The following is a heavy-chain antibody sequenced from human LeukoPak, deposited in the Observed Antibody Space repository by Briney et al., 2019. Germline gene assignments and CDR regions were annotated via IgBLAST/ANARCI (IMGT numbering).Heavy chain of an antibody. CDR1: GGSISSYY. Sequence: SETLSLTCTVSGGSISSYYWSWIRQPPGKGLEWIGEINHSGSTNYNPSLKSRVTISVDTSKNQFSLKLSSVTAADTAVYYCARTPFRITIFGVVINYGMDVWGQGTTVTVSS. D-gene: IGHD3-3*01. CDR2: INHSGST. CDR3: ARTPFRITIFGVVINYGMDV. J-gene: IGHJ6*02. V-gene: IGHV4-34*01.